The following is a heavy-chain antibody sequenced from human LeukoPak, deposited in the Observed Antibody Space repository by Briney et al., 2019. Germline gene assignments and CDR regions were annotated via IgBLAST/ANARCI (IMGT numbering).Heavy chain of an antibody. Sequence: PSETLSLTCTVSGGSISSYYWSWIRQPAGKGLEWIGRIYTSGSTNYNPSLKSRVTMSVDTSKNQFSLKLSSVTAADTAVYYCARGQRWLQVGGLFDYWGQGTLVTVSS. CDR2: IYTSGST. CDR3: ARGQRWLQVGGLFDY. V-gene: IGHV4-4*07. J-gene: IGHJ4*02. CDR1: GGSISSYY. D-gene: IGHD5-24*01.